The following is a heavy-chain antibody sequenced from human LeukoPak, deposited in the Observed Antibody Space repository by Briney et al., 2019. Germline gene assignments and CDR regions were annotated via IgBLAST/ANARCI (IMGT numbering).Heavy chain of an antibody. CDR2: IIPTFGTP. Sequence: SMKVSCKASGGTFSRYAINWVRQAPGQGLEWMGGIIPTFGTPSYAQKFQGRVTMTRDTSTSTVYMELSSLRSEDTAVHYCVTVYNFGDYWGQGTLVTVSS. J-gene: IGHJ4*02. V-gene: IGHV1-69*05. CDR1: GGTFSRYA. CDR3: VTVYNFGDY. D-gene: IGHD5-24*01.